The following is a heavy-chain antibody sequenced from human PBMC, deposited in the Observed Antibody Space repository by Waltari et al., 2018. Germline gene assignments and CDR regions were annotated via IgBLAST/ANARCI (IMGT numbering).Heavy chain of an antibody. J-gene: IGHJ5*02. V-gene: IGHV4-59*01. D-gene: IGHD3-10*01. CDR1: GGSIRSYY. CDR3: ARGRYGSAFNWFDP. CDR2: IYYSGST. Sequence: QVQLQESGPGLVKPSETLSLTCTVPGGSIRSYYWSWIRQPPGKGLEWIGYIYYSGSTNYNPSLKSRVTISVDTSKNQFSLKLSSVTAADTAVYYCARGRYGSAFNWFDPWGQGTLVTVSS.